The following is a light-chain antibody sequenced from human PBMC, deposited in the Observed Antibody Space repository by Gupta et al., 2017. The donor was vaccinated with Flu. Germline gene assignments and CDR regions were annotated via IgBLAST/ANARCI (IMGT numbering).Light chain of an antibody. V-gene: IGLV3-1*01. J-gene: IGLJ1*01. CDR2: QDN. CDR1: KLGNKY. Sequence: SSELTQPPSVSVSPGQTASIPCSGNKLGNKYASWYQQKPVQSPVLVIYQDNKRPSGIPERFSGSNSVNTATVTISGTQAMDEADYYCQAWDNNTAPFGTGTKVTVL. CDR3: QAWDNNTAP.